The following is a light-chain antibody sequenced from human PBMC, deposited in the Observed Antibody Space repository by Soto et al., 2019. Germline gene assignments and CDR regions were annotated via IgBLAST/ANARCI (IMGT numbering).Light chain of an antibody. Sequence: AIQLTQSPSSLSASVGDRVTITCRASQGISSALAWYEQKPGKAPKLLIYDASSLESGVPSRFSGSGSGTDFTLTISSLQPEDFATYYCQQFNSYPPRSIFGQGTRLEIK. CDR2: DAS. V-gene: IGKV1-13*02. J-gene: IGKJ5*01. CDR3: QQFNSYPPRSI. CDR1: QGISSA.